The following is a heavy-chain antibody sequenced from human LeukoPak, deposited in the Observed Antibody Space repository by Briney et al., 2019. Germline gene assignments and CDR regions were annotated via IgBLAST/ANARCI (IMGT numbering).Heavy chain of an antibody. D-gene: IGHD1-20*01. CDR3: AKDRVTGPQIYYFDY. V-gene: IGHV3-21*04. Sequence: GGSLRLSCAASGFTFSSYSMNWVRQAPGKGLEWVSSISSSSSYIYYADSVKGRFTISRDNAKNSLYLQMNSLRAEDTAVYYCAKDRVTGPQIYYFDYWGQGTLVTVSS. CDR1: GFTFSSYS. J-gene: IGHJ4*02. CDR2: ISSSSSYI.